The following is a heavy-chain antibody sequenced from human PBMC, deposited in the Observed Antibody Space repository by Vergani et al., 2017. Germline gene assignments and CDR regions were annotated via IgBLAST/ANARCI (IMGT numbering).Heavy chain of an antibody. J-gene: IGHJ4*02. CDR2: IYYSGST. CDR3: ARAGDYDFWSGYPYFDY. CDR1: GGSISSYY. V-gene: IGHV4-59*01. Sequence: QVQLQESGPGLVKPSETLSLTCTVSGGSISSYYWSWIRQPPGKGLEWIGYIYYSGSTNYNPSLKRRVTISVDTSKNQVSLKLSSVTAEDTAVYYCARAGDYDFWSGYPYFDYWGQGTLVTVSS. D-gene: IGHD3-3*01.